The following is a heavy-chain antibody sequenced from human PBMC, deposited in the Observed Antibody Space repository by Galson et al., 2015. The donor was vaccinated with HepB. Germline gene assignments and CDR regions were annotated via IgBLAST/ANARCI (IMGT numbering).Heavy chain of an antibody. V-gene: IGHV4-34*01. CDR2: INHSGST. CDR3: ARGGRYSSGSVDY. Sequence: SETLSLTCAVYGGSFSGYYWSWIRQPPGKGLEWIGEINHSGSTNYNPSLKSRVIISVDTSKNQFSLKLNSVTAADTAVYYCARGGRYSSGSVDYWGQGTRVTVSS. D-gene: IGHD5-18*01. J-gene: IGHJ4*02. CDR1: GGSFSGYY.